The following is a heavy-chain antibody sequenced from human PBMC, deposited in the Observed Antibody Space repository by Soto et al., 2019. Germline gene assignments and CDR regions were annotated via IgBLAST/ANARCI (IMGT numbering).Heavy chain of an antibody. J-gene: IGHJ6*04. Sequence: SETLSLTCAVSGDSIIGIYHWAWIRQPPGRSLEWIASIFHTGSTYYNLSLKSRVTISVDTSKNQFSLKLSSVTAADTAVYYCARDPPAATYYNYYGMDVWGKGTRVTVS. V-gene: IGHV4-38-2*02. CDR2: IFHTGST. CDR3: ARDPPAATYYNYYGMDV. D-gene: IGHD2-2*01. CDR1: GDSIIGIYH.